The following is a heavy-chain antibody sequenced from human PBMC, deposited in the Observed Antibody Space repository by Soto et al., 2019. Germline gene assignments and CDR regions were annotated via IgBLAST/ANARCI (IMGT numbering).Heavy chain of an antibody. CDR1: SGSISSSNW. CDR3: AREASTMVRGVTPYFDY. J-gene: IGHJ4*02. D-gene: IGHD3-10*01. Sequence: QVQLQESGPGLVKPSGTLSLTCAVSSGSISSSNWWSWVRQPPGKGLEWIGEIYHSGSTNYNPSLKSRVTISVDKSENQFSLKLSSVTAADTAVYYCAREASTMVRGVTPYFDYWGQGTLVTVSS. CDR2: IYHSGST. V-gene: IGHV4-4*02.